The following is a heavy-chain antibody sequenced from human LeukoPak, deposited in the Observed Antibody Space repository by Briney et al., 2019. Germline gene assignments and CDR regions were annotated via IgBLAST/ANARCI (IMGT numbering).Heavy chain of an antibody. CDR1: GGTFSSYA. CDR2: IIPIFGTA. D-gene: IGHD1-26*01. V-gene: IGHV1-69*05. Sequence: ASVKVSCKASGGTFSSYAISWVRQAPGQGLEWMGGIIPIFGTANYAQKFQGRVTITTDESTSTAYMELSSLRSEDTAVYYCARGGIVGAGFDPWGQGTLVTVSS. CDR3: ARGGIVGAGFDP. J-gene: IGHJ5*02.